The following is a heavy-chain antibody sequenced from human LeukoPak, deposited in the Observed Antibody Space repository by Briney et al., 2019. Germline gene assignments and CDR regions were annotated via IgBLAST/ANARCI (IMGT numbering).Heavy chain of an antibody. CDR2: IRSKAYGGTT. D-gene: IGHD6-19*01. CDR3: TRGPSSGWYYFDY. CDR1: GFTFGDYA. J-gene: IGHJ4*02. V-gene: IGHV3-49*04. Sequence: GGSLRLSCTASGFTFGDYAMSWVRQAPGKGLEWVGFIRSKAYGGTTEYAASVKGRFTISRDDSKSIAYLQMNSLETEDTAVYYCTRGPSSGWYYFDYWGQGTLVTVSS.